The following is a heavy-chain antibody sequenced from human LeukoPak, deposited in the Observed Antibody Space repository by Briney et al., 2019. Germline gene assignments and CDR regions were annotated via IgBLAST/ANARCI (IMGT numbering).Heavy chain of an antibody. V-gene: IGHV4-30-2*01. J-gene: IGHJ4*02. D-gene: IGHD3-22*01. Sequence: SETLSLTCAVSGGSISSGGYSWSWIRQPPGKGLEWIGYIYHSGSTYYNPSLKSRVTISVDRSKNQFSLKLSSVTAADTAVYYCAGAYYYDSSGYYTNRRYYFDYWGQGTLVTVSS. CDR2: IYHSGST. CDR3: AGAYYYDSSGYYTNRRYYFDY. CDR1: GGSISSGGYS.